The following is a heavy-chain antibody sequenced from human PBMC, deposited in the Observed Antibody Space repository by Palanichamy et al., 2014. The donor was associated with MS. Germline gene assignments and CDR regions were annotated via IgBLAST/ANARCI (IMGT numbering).Heavy chain of an antibody. V-gene: IGHV3-48*01. J-gene: IGHJ4*02. CDR3: VRSVEGSGDY. Sequence: EVQLVESGGGLVQPGGSLRLSCAASGFTFSVYSMNWVRQAPGKGLEWIAYITSDTRTIYYADSVKGRFTISRDNAKNSLYLQMNNLRAEDTALYFCVRSVEGSGDYWGRGTLVTVSS. D-gene: IGHD6-19*01. CDR1: GFTFSVYS. CDR2: ITSDTRTI.